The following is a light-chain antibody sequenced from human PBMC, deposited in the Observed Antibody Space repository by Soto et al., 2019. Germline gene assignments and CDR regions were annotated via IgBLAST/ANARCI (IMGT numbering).Light chain of an antibody. CDR2: AAS. CDR3: QQSYSAPS. J-gene: IGKJ4*01. Sequence: DLQMTQSPSSLSASVGDRVTITCRASQSISNYLNWYQHKPGKAPNLLIYAASSLQSGVPSRFSGSGSGTDFTLTINSLRPEDFATYYCQQSYSAPSFCGGTKVEIK. CDR1: QSISNY. V-gene: IGKV1-39*01.